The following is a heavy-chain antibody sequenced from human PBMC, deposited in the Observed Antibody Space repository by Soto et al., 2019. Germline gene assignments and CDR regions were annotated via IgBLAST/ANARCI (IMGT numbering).Heavy chain of an antibody. J-gene: IGHJ3*02. Sequence: EVQLLESGGGLVQPGGSLRLSCAASGFTFSNYAMSWVRQAPGKGLEWVSDISGGGGTTYYADSVKGRFTISRDNSKNTLKLQMNSLRAEDTAVYYCAKLRGGTSYDAFDICGQGTLVAVSS. CDR1: GFTFSNYA. CDR2: ISGGGGTT. D-gene: IGHD1-26*01. CDR3: AKLRGGTSYDAFDI. V-gene: IGHV3-23*01.